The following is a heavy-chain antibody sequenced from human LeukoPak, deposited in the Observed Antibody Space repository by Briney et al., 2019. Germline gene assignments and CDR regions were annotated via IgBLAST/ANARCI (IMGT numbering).Heavy chain of an antibody. D-gene: IGHD4-23*01. J-gene: IGHJ3*02. CDR1: GDSVSSYSAA. CDR2: TYYRSKWYN. CDR3: ARSGGHGAFDI. V-gene: IGHV6-1*01. Sequence: SQTLSLTCAISGDSVSSYSAAWSWIRQSPSRGLEWLGRTYYRSKWYNDYAVSVKSRIAINPDTSKNQFSLQLTSVTPEDTAVYYCARSGGHGAFDIWGQGTMVTVSS.